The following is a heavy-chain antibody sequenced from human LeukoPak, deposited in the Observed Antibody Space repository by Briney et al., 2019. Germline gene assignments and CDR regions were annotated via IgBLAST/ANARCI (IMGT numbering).Heavy chain of an antibody. CDR2: ISSSGSTI. J-gene: IGHJ4*02. V-gene: IGHV3-11*01. D-gene: IGHD6-13*01. Sequence: GGSLRLSCAASGFTFSDYYMSWIRQAPGKGLEWVSYISSSGSTIYYADSVKGRFTISRDNAKNSLYLQMNSLRAEDTAVYYCARDRISSSWYNRVYYWGQGTLVTVSS. CDR1: GFTFSDYY. CDR3: ARDRISSSWYNRVYY.